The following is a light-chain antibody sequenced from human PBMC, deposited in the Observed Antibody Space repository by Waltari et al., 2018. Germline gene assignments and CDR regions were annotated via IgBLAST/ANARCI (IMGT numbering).Light chain of an antibody. CDR3: YSSDSTGLRV. V-gene: IGLV3-10*01. J-gene: IGLJ1*01. CDR1: ELPRKY. CDR2: GDT. Sequence: YELTQPPSVSVSPGQTARITCSGHELPRKYAYWFQQKSGQAPRLVMYGDTKRPSGIPGRFSGSSSGTVATLTISGAQVDDEADYYCYSSDSTGLRVFGGGTTVVVL.